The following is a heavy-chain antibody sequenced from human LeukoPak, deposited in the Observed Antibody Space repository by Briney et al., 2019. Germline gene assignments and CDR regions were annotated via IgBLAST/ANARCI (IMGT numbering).Heavy chain of an antibody. V-gene: IGHV3-23*01. CDR1: GFTVSAYA. CDR2: IYDDNT. Sequence: PGGSLRLSCAASGFTVSAYAMAWVRQAPGKGLEWVSTIYDDNTYYADSVKGRFAISTDNSKNTLYLQMNSLRVEDTAVYYCARGKAVAGPYWGQGTLVTVSS. J-gene: IGHJ4*02. D-gene: IGHD6-19*01. CDR3: ARGKAVAGPY.